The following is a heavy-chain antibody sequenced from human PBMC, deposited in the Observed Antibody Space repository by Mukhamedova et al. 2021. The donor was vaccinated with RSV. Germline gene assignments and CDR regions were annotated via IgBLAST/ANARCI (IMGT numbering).Heavy chain of an antibody. J-gene: IGHJ6*04. CDR3: ARLRRAWGPGGYAGDYYYYGMDV. CDR2: T. V-gene: IGHV4-59*01. D-gene: IGHD5-12*01. Sequence: TNYNPSFKSRVTISVDTSKNQFSLKLSSVTAADTAVYYCARLRRAWGPGGYAGDYYYYGMDVWGKGTTVTVSS.